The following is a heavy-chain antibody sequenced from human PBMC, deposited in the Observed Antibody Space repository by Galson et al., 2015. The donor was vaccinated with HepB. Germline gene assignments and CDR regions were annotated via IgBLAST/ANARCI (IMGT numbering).Heavy chain of an antibody. CDR1: GFTFSSYE. V-gene: IGHV3-48*03. CDR2: ISSSGSTI. Sequence: SLRLSCAASGFTFSSYEMNWVRQAPGKGLEWVSYISSSGSTIYYADSVKGRFTISRDNAKNSLYLQMNSLRAEDTAVYYCARGERGSSNWFDPWGQGTLGTVSS. J-gene: IGHJ5*02. CDR3: ARGERGSSNWFDP. D-gene: IGHD6-13*01.